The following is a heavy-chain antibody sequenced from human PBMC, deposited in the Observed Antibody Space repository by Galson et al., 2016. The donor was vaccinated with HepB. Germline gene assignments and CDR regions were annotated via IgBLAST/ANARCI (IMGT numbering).Heavy chain of an antibody. CDR2: ISDSGGST. V-gene: IGHV3-23*01. J-gene: IGHJ4*02. CDR1: GFTFSSYG. CDR3: AKGPDFWSGYYHFDY. Sequence: SLRLSCAPSGFTFSSYGMSWVRQAPGKGLEWVSTISDSGGSTYSADSVKGRFTISRDNSKNTLYLQMKSLRAEDTAIYYCAKGPDFWSGYYHFDYWGQGTLVTVSS. D-gene: IGHD3-3*01.